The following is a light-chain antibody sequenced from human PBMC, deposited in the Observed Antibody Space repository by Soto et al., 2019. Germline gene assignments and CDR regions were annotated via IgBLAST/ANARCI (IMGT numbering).Light chain of an antibody. CDR1: SSNIGAGYD. Sequence: QSVLTQPPSVSGAPGQRVTISCTGSSSNIGAGYDVHWYQRLPGTAPKVLIYSNNNRPSAVPDRFSGSKSGNSASLAITGLYAEYEDDYCRQSYDISLSGSYVFGTGTKVTVL. V-gene: IGLV1-40*01. CDR3: QSYDISLSGSYV. J-gene: IGLJ1*01. CDR2: SNN.